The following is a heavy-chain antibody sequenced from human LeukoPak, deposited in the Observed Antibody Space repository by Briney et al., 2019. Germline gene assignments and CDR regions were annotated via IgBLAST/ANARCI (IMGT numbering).Heavy chain of an antibody. CDR2: IYADGNT. CDR1: GFIVNTNY. V-gene: IGHV3-53*01. CDR3: ARDSYGDANFDS. J-gene: IGHJ4*02. D-gene: IGHD4-17*01. Sequence: GGSLRLSCAASGFIVNTNYMAWVRQAPGRGLEWVSFIYADGNTYYADSVKGRFTISRDISKNAVYLQMNSLRAEDTAVYYCARDSYGDANFDSWGQGTLVTVSS.